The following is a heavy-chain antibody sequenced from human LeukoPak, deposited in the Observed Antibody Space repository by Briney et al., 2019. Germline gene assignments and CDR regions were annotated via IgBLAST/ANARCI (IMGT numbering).Heavy chain of an antibody. D-gene: IGHD3-10*01. Sequence: SETLSLTCAVSGGSISSLYWSWIRQPPGKGLEYIGYIYYSGSTNYNPSLKSRVTISIDTSKNQFSLKLNSVTVADTAIYYCARGSGSYGSNMDVWGKGTTVTISS. CDR3: ARGSGSYGSNMDV. J-gene: IGHJ6*03. CDR2: IYYSGST. CDR1: GGSISSLY. V-gene: IGHV4-59*01.